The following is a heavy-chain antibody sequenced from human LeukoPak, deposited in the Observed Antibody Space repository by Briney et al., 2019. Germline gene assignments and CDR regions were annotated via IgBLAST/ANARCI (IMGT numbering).Heavy chain of an antibody. CDR1: GGSVRSGTYY. Sequence: SETLSLTCTVSGGSVRSGTYYWSWIRQPPGKGLEWIGYIYYSGSTNYNPSLKSRVTISVDTSKNQFSLKLSSVTAADTAVYYCARGMTTVPDDAFDIWGQGTMVTVSS. CDR3: ARGMTTVPDDAFDI. V-gene: IGHV4-61*01. D-gene: IGHD4-11*01. J-gene: IGHJ3*02. CDR2: IYYSGST.